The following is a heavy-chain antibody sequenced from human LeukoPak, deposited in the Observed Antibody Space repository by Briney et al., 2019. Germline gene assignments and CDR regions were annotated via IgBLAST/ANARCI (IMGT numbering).Heavy chain of an antibody. CDR2: INHSGST. V-gene: IGHV4-34*01. D-gene: IGHD5-12*01. CDR3: ARRRGYDYTIDY. Sequence: PSETLSLTCAVYGGSFSGYYWSWIRQPPGXGLEWIGEINHSGSTNYNPSLKSRVTVSVDTSKNQFSLKLSSVTAADTAVYYCARRRGYDYTIDYWGQGTLVTVSS. J-gene: IGHJ4*02. CDR1: GGSFSGYY.